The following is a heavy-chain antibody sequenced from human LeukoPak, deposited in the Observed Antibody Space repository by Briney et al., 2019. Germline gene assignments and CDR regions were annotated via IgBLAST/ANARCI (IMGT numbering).Heavy chain of an antibody. J-gene: IGHJ4*02. Sequence: GGSLRLSCAASGFTFSSYAMSWVRQAPGKGLEWVSAISGSGGSTYYADSVKGRFTISRDNSKNTLHLQMNSLRAEDTAVYYCAKDLAYGGNYYFDYWGQGTLVTVSS. CDR2: ISGSGGST. V-gene: IGHV3-23*01. D-gene: IGHD4-23*01. CDR3: AKDLAYGGNYYFDY. CDR1: GFTFSSYA.